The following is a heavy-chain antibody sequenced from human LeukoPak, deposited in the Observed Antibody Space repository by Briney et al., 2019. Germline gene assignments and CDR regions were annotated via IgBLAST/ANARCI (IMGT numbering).Heavy chain of an antibody. CDR1: GFTFSSCG. D-gene: IGHD3-22*01. CDR2: IGSSGYNT. J-gene: IGHJ6*03. Sequence: PGGSLRLSCAASGFTFSSCGMSWVRQGPGKGLEWVSTIGSSGYNTYYADSVQGRFTISRDNSKNTLYLQMNSLRVEDTALYYCAKGAEEGVVITSVYYYYMGVWGKGTTVTVSS. V-gene: IGHV3-23*01. CDR3: AKGAEEGVVITSVYYYYMGV.